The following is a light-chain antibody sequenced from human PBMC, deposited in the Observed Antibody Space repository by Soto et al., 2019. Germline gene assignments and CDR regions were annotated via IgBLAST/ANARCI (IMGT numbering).Light chain of an antibody. Sequence: EIVMTQSPATLSVSPGGIATISCRASQSISDTLAWYQQQPGQAPRILIYSASRGATGFPARFSGSGSGTDCTLTISSLQSEDVAVYYCQQYNNWPWTFGQGTKVDIK. CDR2: SAS. CDR3: QQYNNWPWT. J-gene: IGKJ1*01. CDR1: QSISDT. V-gene: IGKV3-15*01.